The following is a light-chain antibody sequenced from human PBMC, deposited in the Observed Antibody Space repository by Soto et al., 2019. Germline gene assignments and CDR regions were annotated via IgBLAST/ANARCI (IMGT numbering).Light chain of an antibody. CDR3: SSYAGRNNWN. CDR1: SSDVGGYNY. V-gene: IGLV2-8*01. J-gene: IGLJ1*01. Sequence: QSALTQPPSASGSPGQSVTISCTGTSSDVGGYNYVSWYQQHPGKAPKLMIYEVSKRPSGVPDRFSGSKSGNPASLTVSRLQDEDEADYYCSSYAGRNNWNFGTGTKLTVL. CDR2: EVS.